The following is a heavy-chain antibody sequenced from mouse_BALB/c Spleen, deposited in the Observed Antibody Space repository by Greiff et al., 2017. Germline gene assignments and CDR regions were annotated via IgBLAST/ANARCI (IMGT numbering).Heavy chain of an antibody. V-gene: IGHV1-63*02. CDR3: ARRDYGYSLDN. CDR2: IYPGGGYT. CDR1: GYTFTNYW. D-gene: IGHD1-2*01. J-gene: IGHJ2*01. Sequence: QVQLQQSGAELVRPGTSVKISCKASGYTFTNYWLGWVKQRPGHGLEWIGDIYPGGGYTNYNEKFKGKATLTADTSSSTAYMQLSSLTSEDSAVYFCARRDYGYSLDNGGQGTTLTVSS.